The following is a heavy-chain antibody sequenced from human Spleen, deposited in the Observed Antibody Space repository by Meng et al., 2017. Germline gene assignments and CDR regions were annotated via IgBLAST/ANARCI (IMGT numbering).Heavy chain of an antibody. Sequence: QVQLVQSGAEVKKPGSSVKVSCKTSGGTFRNYDIIWVRQAPGQGLEWMEWMNPNSGNTGYAEKFQGRVTMTRNTSISTAYMELSSLRSEDSAVYYCASWFSGSYSYWGQGTLVTVSS. CDR1: GGTFRNYD. CDR3: ASWFSGSYSY. D-gene: IGHD1-26*01. J-gene: IGHJ4*02. CDR2: MNPNSGNT. V-gene: IGHV1-8*02.